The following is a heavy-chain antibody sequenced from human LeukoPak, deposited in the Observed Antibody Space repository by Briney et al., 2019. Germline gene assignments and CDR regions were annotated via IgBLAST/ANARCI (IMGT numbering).Heavy chain of an antibody. CDR2: IYYSGST. CDR3: ARDLGPNNWFDP. Sequence: SETLSLTCTVSGGSISSYYWSWIRQHPGKGLEWIGYIYYSGSTYYNPSLKSRVTISVDTSKNQFSLKLSSVTAADTAVYYCARDLGPNNWFDPWGQGTLVTVSS. V-gene: IGHV4-59*06. CDR1: GGSISSYY. D-gene: IGHD5-24*01. J-gene: IGHJ5*02.